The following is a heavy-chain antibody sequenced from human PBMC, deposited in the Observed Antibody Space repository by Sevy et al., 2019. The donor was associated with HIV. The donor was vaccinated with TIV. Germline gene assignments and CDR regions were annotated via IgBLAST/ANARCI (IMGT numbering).Heavy chain of an antibody. Sequence: GGSLRLSCAASGFTFSSYGMHWVRQAPGKGLEWVAVISYDGSNKYYADSVKGRFTISRDNSKNTLYLQMNSLRAEDTPVYYCAKGDIVVVVAARPPGFYMDVWGQGTTVTVSS. CDR3: AKGDIVVVVAARPPGFYMDV. D-gene: IGHD2-15*01. V-gene: IGHV3-30*18. CDR2: ISYDGSNK. J-gene: IGHJ6*02. CDR1: GFTFSSYG.